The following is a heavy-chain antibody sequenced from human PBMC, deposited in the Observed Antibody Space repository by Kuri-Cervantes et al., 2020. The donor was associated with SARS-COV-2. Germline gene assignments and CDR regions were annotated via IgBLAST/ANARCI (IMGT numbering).Heavy chain of an antibody. CDR2: ISRRSSYI. D-gene: IGHD3-3*01. J-gene: IGHJ5*02. Sequence: GGSLRLSCAASGFTFSTYNMNWVRQAPGKGLEWVSSISRRSSYIYYADSVKGRFTISRDNSKNTLYLQMNSLRAEDTAVYYCARTYYDFWSGYYEGGNWFDPWGQGTLVTVSS. CDR3: ARTYYDFWSGYYEGGNWFDP. CDR1: GFTFSTYN. V-gene: IGHV3-21*01.